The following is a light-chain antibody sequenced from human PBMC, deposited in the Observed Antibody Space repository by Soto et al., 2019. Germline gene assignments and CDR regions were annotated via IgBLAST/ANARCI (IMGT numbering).Light chain of an antibody. CDR2: GAS. CDR1: QYISSSY. CDR3: HHYCYSPWT. Sequence: EIVLTKSPGTLSLSPGDRATLSCRASQYISSSYFAWYQQKPGQAPRLLIYGASNRATGIPDRFSGGGSGTDFTLTIGRLEPEDFAVYFCHHYCYSPWTFGQGTKVEIK. V-gene: IGKV3-20*01. J-gene: IGKJ1*01.